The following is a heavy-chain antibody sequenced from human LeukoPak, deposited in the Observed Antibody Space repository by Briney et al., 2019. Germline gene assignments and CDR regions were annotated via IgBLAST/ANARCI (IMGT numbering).Heavy chain of an antibody. CDR3: ARGLRFAAAARGWYFDL. J-gene: IGHJ2*01. Sequence: SETLSLTCTVSGGSISSSSYYWGWIRQPPGKGLEWIGSIYYSGSTYYNPSLESRVTISVDTSKNQFSLKLSSVTAADTAVYYCARGLRFAAAARGWYFDLWGRGTLVTVSS. CDR1: GGSISSSSYY. D-gene: IGHD6-13*01. V-gene: IGHV4-39*01. CDR2: IYYSGST.